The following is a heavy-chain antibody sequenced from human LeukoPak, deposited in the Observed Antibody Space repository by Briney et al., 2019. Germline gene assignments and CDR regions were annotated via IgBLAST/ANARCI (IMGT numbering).Heavy chain of an antibody. CDR1: GFTFSSYA. CDR2: ISGSGGST. J-gene: IGHJ4*02. V-gene: IGHV3-23*01. CDR3: AKSRGKTMIVLGY. D-gene: IGHD3-22*01. Sequence: GASLRLSCAASGFTFSSYAMSWVRQAPGKGLEWVSAISGSGGSTYYADSVKGRFTISRDNSKNTLYLQMNSLRAEDTAVYYCAKSRGKTMIVLGYWGQGTLVTVSS.